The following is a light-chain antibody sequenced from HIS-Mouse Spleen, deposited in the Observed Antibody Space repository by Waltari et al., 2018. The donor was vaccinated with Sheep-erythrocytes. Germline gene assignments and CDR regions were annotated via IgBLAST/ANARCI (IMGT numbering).Light chain of an antibody. CDR1: SSDVGGYNY. CDR3: CSYAGSYNHV. Sequence: QSALTQPRSVSGSPGQSVTISCTGTSSDVGGYNYVSWYQQHPGKAPKLMIYDVSTRPSVVPDRFSGYKSGNTASLTISGLQAEDEADYYCCSYAGSYNHVFATGTKVTVL. V-gene: IGLV2-11*01. J-gene: IGLJ1*01. CDR2: DVS.